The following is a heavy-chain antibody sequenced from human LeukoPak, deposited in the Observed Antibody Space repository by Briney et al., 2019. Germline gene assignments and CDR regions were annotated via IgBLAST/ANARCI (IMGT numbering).Heavy chain of an antibody. V-gene: IGHV4-30-4*08. CDR2: IYYSGST. J-gene: IGHJ4*02. CDR1: GGSISSGDYY. CDR3: ARGSAGGVPFDY. Sequence: SETLSLTCTVSGGSISSGDYYWGWIRQPPGKGLEWIGYIYYSGSTYYNPSLKSRVTISVDTSKNQFSLKLSSVTAADTAVYYCARGSAGGVPFDYWGQGTLVIVSS. D-gene: IGHD1-26*01.